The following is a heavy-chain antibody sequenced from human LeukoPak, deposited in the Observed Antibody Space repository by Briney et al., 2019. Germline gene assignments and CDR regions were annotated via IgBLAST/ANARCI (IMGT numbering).Heavy chain of an antibody. J-gene: IGHJ5*02. CDR3: AREGVVAAIFAWFDP. CDR1: GFTFSDYY. V-gene: IGHV3-11*06. Sequence: GGSLRLSCAASGFTFSDYYMSWIRQAPGKGLEWVSSISSSSSYIYYADSVKGRFTISRDNAKNSLYLQMNSLRAEDTAVYYCAREGVVAAIFAWFDPWGQGTLVTVSS. CDR2: ISSSSSYI. D-gene: IGHD2-15*01.